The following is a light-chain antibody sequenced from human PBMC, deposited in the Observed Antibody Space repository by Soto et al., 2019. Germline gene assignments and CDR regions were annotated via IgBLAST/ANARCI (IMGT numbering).Light chain of an antibody. CDR1: ESMSNC. J-gene: IGKJ1*01. CDR3: QQYNSYSVT. CDR2: GVS. Sequence: DIRMTQSPCTLSSSLGGRVTITFLASESMSNCLAWYQQKPGKAPKLLISGVSSLKSGVPSRFSGSGSGTEFTLVISSLQPDDFATYYCQQYNSYSVTFGQGTKVDIK. V-gene: IGKV1-5*01.